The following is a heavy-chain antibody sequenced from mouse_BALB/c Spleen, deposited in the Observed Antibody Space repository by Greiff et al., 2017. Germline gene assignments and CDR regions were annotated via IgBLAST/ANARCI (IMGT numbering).Heavy chain of an antibody. Sequence: EVQLVESGPGLVKPSQSLSLTCTVTGYSITSDYAWNWIRQFPGNKLEWMGYISYSGSTSYNPSLKSRISITRDTSKNQFFLQLNSVTTEDTATYYCARYNGYDSFAYWGQGTLVTVSA. J-gene: IGHJ3*01. CDR3: ARYNGYDSFAY. V-gene: IGHV3-2*02. D-gene: IGHD2-2*01. CDR1: GYSITSDYA. CDR2: ISYSGST.